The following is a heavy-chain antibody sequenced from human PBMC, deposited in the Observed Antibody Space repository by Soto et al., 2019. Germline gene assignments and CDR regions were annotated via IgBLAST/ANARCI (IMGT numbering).Heavy chain of an antibody. CDR1: GGSIGSGSYY. V-gene: IGHV4-31*03. D-gene: IGHD3-22*01. CDR3: ARAGYDRDGGGYYYFDY. Sequence: SDTLSLTYTVSGGSIGSGSYYWSWIRQHPGKGLEWIGYINYSGSTFYIPSLKGRVTTSIDTSTNQFSLKLSPVTAADTAVYYCARAGYDRDGGGYYYFDYWGQGTLVT. CDR2: INYSGST. J-gene: IGHJ4*02.